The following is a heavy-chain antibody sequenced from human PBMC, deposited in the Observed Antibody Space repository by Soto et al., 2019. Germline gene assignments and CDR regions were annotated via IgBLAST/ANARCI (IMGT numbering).Heavy chain of an antibody. D-gene: IGHD3-10*01. CDR2: ISWNSGSI. CDR1: GFIFGDYG. CDR3: VRGSKDSYPGSRIFDF. Sequence: EVLLVESGGGLVQPGRSLRLSCAASGFIFGDYGMHWVRQAPGKGLEWVSGISWNSGSIGYADSVQGRFTISRDNAKNSLYLQMSALRAEDSAIYFCVRGSKDSYPGSRIFDFWGRGTLVTVSS. V-gene: IGHV3-9*01. J-gene: IGHJ5*01.